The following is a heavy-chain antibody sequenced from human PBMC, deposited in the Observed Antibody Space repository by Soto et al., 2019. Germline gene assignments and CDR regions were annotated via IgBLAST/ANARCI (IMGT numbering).Heavy chain of an antibody. D-gene: IGHD4-17*01. V-gene: IGHV1-18*01. CDR2: ISAYNGNT. Sequence: QVQLVQSGAEVKKPGASVKVSCKASGYTFTSYGISWVRQAPGQGLEWMGWISAYNGNTNYAQKLQGRVTMTTDPSTSTAYMELRSLRSDDTAVYYCARVPHDYGDYALDYYMDVWGKGTTVTVSS. CDR1: GYTFTSYG. J-gene: IGHJ6*03. CDR3: ARVPHDYGDYALDYYMDV.